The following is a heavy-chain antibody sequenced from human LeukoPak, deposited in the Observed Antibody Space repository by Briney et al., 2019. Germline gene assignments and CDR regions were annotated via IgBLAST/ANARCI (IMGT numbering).Heavy chain of an antibody. D-gene: IGHD3-22*01. J-gene: IGHJ4*02. Sequence: ALVKVSCKASGYTFTSYGISWVRQAPGQGFEWMGWISAYNGNTNYAQKLQGRVTMTTDTSTSTAYMELRSLRSDDTAVYYCYYYDSSGPDYWGQGTLVTVSS. CDR1: GYTFTSYG. CDR3: YYYDSSGPDY. CDR2: ISAYNGNT. V-gene: IGHV1-18*01.